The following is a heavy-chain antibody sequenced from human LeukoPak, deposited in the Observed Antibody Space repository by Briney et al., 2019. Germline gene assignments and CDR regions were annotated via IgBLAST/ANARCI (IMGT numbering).Heavy chain of an antibody. CDR1: GESVTHYY. V-gene: IGHV4-34*01. Sequence: PSETLSLTCAVYGESVTHYYYNWIRQPPGKGLEWIGEINPSGSTNYNPSLKSRVTISVDTSKNHFSLKLSSLTAADTAIYYCARGRGTWCQGTLVTVSS. J-gene: IGHJ5*02. CDR3: ARGRGT. D-gene: IGHD3-10*01. CDR2: INPSGST.